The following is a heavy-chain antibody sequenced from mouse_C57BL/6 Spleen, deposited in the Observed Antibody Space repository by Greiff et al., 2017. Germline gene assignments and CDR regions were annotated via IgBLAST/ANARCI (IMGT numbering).Heavy chain of an antibody. CDR3: ARRGLYYGNPFDY. J-gene: IGHJ2*01. Sequence: QVQLQQPGAELVMPGASVKLSCKASGYTFTSYWMHWVKQRPGQGLEWIGEIDPSDSYTNYNQKFKGKSTLTVDKSSSTAYMQLSSLTSEDSAVYYCARRGLYYGNPFDYWGQGTTLTVSS. CDR1: GYTFTSYW. D-gene: IGHD2-1*01. CDR2: IDPSDSYT. V-gene: IGHV1-69*01.